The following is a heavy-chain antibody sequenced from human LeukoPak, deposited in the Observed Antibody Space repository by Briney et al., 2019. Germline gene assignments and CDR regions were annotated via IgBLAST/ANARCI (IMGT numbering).Heavy chain of an antibody. D-gene: IGHD6-19*01. V-gene: IGHV3-23*01. CDR1: GFSFSSYA. CDR3: AKRVSGWYLVDY. J-gene: IGHJ4*02. Sequence: GGSLRLSCAASGFSFSSYAMSWVRQAPGKGLEWVSAITGSGSSTFYADAVKGRFTISKDNSKNTLYLQMNSLRAEDTAVYYCAKRVSGWYLVDYWGQGALSPSPQ. CDR2: ITGSGSST.